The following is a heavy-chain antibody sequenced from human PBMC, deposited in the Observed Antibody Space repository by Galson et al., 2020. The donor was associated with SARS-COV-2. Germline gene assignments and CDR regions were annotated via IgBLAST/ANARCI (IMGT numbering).Heavy chain of an antibody. CDR1: GFTFSDYY. CDR3: ARVAAAGFFDY. Sequence: GESLKISCAASGFTFSDYYMSWIRQAPGKGLEWVSYISSSGSTIYYADSVKGRFTISRDNAKNSLYLQMNSLRAEDTAVYYCARVAAAGFFDYWGQGTLVTVSS. V-gene: IGHV3-11*04. CDR2: ISSSGSTI. J-gene: IGHJ4*02. D-gene: IGHD6-13*01.